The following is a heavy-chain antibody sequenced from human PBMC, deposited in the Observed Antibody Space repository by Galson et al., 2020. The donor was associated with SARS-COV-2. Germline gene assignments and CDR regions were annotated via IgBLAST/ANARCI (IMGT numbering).Heavy chain of an antibody. D-gene: IGHD2-2*02. CDR1: GYSFTSYW. V-gene: IGHV5-51*01. J-gene: IGHJ5*02. CDR2: IYPGDSDT. Sequence: GGSLRLSCKGSGYSFTSYWIGWVRQMPGKGLEWMGIIYPGDSDTRYSPSFQGQVTISADKSISTAYLQWSSLKASDTAMYYCARLGGELIVPAAILGWFDPWGQGTLVTVSS. CDR3: ARLGGELIVPAAILGWFDP.